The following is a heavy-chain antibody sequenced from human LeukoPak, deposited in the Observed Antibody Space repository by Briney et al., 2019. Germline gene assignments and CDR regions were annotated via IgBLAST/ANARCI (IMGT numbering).Heavy chain of an antibody. D-gene: IGHD5-12*01. Sequence: GGSLRLSCAASGFTVSSNYMSWVRQAPGKGLEWVSVIYSGGSTYYADSVKGRFTIPRDNSKNTLYLQMNSLRAEDTAVYYCARATLLVADYWGQGTLVTVSS. CDR1: GFTVSSNY. J-gene: IGHJ4*02. CDR3: ARATLLVADY. CDR2: IYSGGST. V-gene: IGHV3-53*01.